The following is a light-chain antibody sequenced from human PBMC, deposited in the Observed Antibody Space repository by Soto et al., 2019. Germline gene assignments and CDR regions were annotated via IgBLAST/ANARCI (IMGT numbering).Light chain of an antibody. CDR1: QNIRGY. V-gene: IGKV1-39*01. CDR3: KKRYSTTWT. CDR2: AEY. J-gene: IGKJ1*01. Sequence: DIQMTQAQSSLSASVRARVTIRCRASQNIRGYLNWYQQKPGKAHKLMIYAEYSLQSGIPSRFSGSVYETDFTLKISSLQPEEFASDDGKKRYSTTWTFGQGTKLEI.